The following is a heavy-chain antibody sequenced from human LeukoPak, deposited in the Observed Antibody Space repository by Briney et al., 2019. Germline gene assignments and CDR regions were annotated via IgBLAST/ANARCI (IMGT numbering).Heavy chain of an antibody. J-gene: IGHJ4*02. D-gene: IGHD2-21*02. V-gene: IGHV1-18*01. CDR3: ARGHGGDYYFDY. Sequence: EASVKVSCKASGYTFTSYGISWLRQAPGQGPEWMGWISGYNGETSYVQKFQGRVTMTTDTSTSTAYMEVRSLRSDDTAVYYCARGHGGDYYFDYWGQGTLVTVSS. CDR2: ISGYNGET. CDR1: GYTFTSYG.